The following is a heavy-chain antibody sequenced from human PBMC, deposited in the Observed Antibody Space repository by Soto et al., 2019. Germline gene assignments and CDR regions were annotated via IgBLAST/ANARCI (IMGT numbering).Heavy chain of an antibody. V-gene: IGHV1-69*12. Sequence: QVQLVQSGAEVKKPGSSVKVSCKASGGTFSNYPISWVRQAPGQGLEWMGGIIPIFGTVNYAQKFQGRVTITADESSRTAYMELSSMRSEDTAVYYCARGNHRWLQLWYFDLWGRGTLVTVS. CDR2: IIPIFGTV. J-gene: IGHJ2*01. CDR1: GGTFSNYP. CDR3: ARGNHRWLQLWYFDL. D-gene: IGHD5-12*01.